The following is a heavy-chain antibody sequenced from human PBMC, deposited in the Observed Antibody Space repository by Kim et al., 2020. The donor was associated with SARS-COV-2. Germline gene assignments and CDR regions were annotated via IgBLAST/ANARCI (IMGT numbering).Heavy chain of an antibody. V-gene: IGHV3-48*02. CDR3: ARAGLRFLEWSSRGLFDY. J-gene: IGHJ4*02. Sequence: GGSLRLSCAASGFTFSSYSMNWVRQAPGKGLEWVSYISSSSSTIYYADSVKGRFTISRDNAKNSLYLQMNSLRDEDTAVYYCARAGLRFLEWSSRGLFDYWGQGTLVTVSS. D-gene: IGHD3-3*01. CDR2: ISSSSSTI. CDR1: GFTFSSYS.